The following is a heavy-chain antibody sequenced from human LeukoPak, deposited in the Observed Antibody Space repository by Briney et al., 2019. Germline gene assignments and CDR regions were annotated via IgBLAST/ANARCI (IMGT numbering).Heavy chain of an antibody. J-gene: IGHJ4*02. V-gene: IGHV4-34*01. D-gene: IGHD6-19*01. CDR1: GGSFSGYY. Sequence: PSETLSLTCAVYGGSFSGYYWSWIRQPPGKGLEWIGEINHSGSTNYNPSLKSRVIISVDTSKNQFSLKLSSVTAADTAVYYCASGIAVAGTGRTVGDYWGQGTLVTVSS. CDR2: INHSGST. CDR3: ASGIAVAGTGRTVGDY.